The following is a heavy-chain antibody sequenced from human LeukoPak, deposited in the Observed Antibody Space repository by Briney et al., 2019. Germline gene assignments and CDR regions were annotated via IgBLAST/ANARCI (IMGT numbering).Heavy chain of an antibody. CDR1: GYTFAIDG. Sequence: ASLKVSCKASGYTFAIDGISWVRQGPGQGLEWMAWISPYDGDTNYAQKFEGRVTMTTETSTSTAYMELRSLRSDYTAIYYCARDYCTRGGDCYKEDLFDPWGQGTLVTVSS. J-gene: IGHJ5*02. V-gene: IGHV1-18*01. CDR3: ARDYCTRGGDCYKEDLFDP. D-gene: IGHD2-21*02. CDR2: ISPYDGDT.